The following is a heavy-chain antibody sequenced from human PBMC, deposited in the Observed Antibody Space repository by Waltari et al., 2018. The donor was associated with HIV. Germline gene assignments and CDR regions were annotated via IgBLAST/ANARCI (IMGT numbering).Heavy chain of an antibody. J-gene: IGHJ4*02. CDR2: INTDGSDT. CDR1: GLTFSSYW. V-gene: IGHV3-74*01. D-gene: IGHD1-26*01. CDR3: ARDRYTGSSDFDY. Sequence: EVQLVEAGGGLVQPGGSLRRSCAASGLTFSSYWMHWVRQAPGKGLVWVSRINTDGSDTRYGDSVKGRFTISRDNAKNTLYLQMNSLRDEDTAMYYCARDRYTGSSDFDYWGQGTLVSVSS.